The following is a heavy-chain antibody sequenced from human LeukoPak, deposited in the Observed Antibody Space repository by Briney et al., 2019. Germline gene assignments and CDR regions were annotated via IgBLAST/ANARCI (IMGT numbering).Heavy chain of an antibody. J-gene: IGHJ2*01. CDR2: IFHSGNT. Sequence: SETLSLTCTVSGDSVSSGTSSWSWIRQPPGKGLEWIGYIFHSGNTYYYPSLKSRVTISIDRSKNQFSLKLNSVTAADTAVYYCARGGYSYGGYWYFDLWGRGTPVTVSS. V-gene: IGHV4-30-2*01. CDR3: ARGGYSYGGYWYFDL. CDR1: GDSVSSGTSS. D-gene: IGHD5-18*01.